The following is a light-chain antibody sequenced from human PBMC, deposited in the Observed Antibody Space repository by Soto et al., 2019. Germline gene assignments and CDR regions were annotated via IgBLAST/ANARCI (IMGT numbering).Light chain of an antibody. V-gene: IGLV2-8*01. CDR1: SSDVGGYHY. J-gene: IGLJ1*01. CDR3: TSYAGDNNYL. Sequence: QSVLTQPASVSGSPGQSITISCTGSSSDVGGYHYVSWYQQYPGKAPKLLIYEVSKRPSGVPDRFSGSKTGNTASLTVSGLQADDEADYYCTSYAGDNNYLFGTGTKLTVL. CDR2: EVS.